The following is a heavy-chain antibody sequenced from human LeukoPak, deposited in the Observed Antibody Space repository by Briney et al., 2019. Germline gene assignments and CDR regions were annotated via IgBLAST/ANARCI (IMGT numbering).Heavy chain of an antibody. CDR3: VREPSESLIWSGYYTHYGMDV. J-gene: IGHJ6*02. CDR1: GGSISSYY. CDR2: IYYSGST. Sequence: SETLSLTCTVSGGSISSYYWSWIRQPPGKGLEWIGYIYYSGSTNYNPSLKSRVTISVDTSKNQFSLKLSSVTAADTAVYYCVREPSESLIWSGYYTHYGMDVWGQGTTVTVSS. D-gene: IGHD3-3*01. V-gene: IGHV4-59*01.